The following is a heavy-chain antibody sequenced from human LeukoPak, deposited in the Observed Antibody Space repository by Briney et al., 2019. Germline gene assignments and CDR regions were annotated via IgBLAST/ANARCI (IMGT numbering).Heavy chain of an antibody. J-gene: IGHJ4*02. V-gene: IGHV3-21*01. CDR3: SRDLSLGAPQGFDY. Sequence: GGSLRLSCTASGFTFRRYSFNWVRQAPGKGLEWVSTIGSGSDYIYYADSVWGRFTISRDNAEGSLYLQMNSLRAEDTAVYYCSRDLSLGAPQGFDYWGRGTLVTVSS. CDR1: GFTFRRYS. D-gene: IGHD1-26*01. CDR2: IGSGSDYI.